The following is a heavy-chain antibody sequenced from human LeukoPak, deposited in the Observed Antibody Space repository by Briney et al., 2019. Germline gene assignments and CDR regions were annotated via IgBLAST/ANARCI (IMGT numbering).Heavy chain of an antibody. CDR3: ARGISYFDY. CDR2: ISSSSSYT. CDR1: GFTFSSYS. D-gene: IGHD5-18*01. V-gene: IGHV3-21*01. Sequence: GGSLRLSCAASGFTFSSYSMNWVRQAPGKGLEWVSSISSSSSYTYYADSVKGRFTISRDNAKNSLYLQMNSLRAEDTAVYYCARGISYFDYWGQGTLVTVSS. J-gene: IGHJ4*02.